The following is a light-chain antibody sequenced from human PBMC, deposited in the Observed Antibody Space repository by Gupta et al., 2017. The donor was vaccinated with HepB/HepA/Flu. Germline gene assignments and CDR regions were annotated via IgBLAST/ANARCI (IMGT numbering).Light chain of an antibody. CDR1: QSLLHSNGYNY. V-gene: IGKV2-28*01. J-gene: IGKJ4*01. Sequence: DIVMSQSPSSLAVPPEKPASISCRSSQSLLHSNGYNYVYWYLQKPGQSPQLLSNLGSNRADGVPDRFSSSGSGTDFTLIISRVEAEDVGVYYCMQSRQTPLTFGGGTKVEIK. CDR3: MQSRQTPLT. CDR2: LGS.